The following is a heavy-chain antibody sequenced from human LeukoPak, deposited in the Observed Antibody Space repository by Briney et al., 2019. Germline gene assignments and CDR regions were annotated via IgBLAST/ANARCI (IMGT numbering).Heavy chain of an antibody. CDR2: INWNGRST. J-gene: IGHJ4*02. Sequence: GGSLRFSCAASGFTFDDYGMSWVRQAPGKGLEWVSGINWNGRSTDYADSVKGRFTISRDNAKNSLYLQMNSLRAEDTAFYYCARGGITVFGGIIYQDYWGQGTLVTVSS. CDR3: ARGGITVFGGIIYQDY. D-gene: IGHD3-3*01. CDR1: GFTFDDYG. V-gene: IGHV3-20*04.